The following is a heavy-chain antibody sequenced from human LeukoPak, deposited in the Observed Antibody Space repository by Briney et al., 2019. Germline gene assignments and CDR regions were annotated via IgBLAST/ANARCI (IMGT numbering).Heavy chain of an antibody. V-gene: IGHV3-43*01. Sequence: PGGSPRLSCAAPGFTFGDDTIHWVRQAPGKGLEWVSLISWDGGSTYYADSVNGRFTISRDNSKNSLYLQMNSLRTEDTALYYCAKDRYSSSSGYYFDYWGQGTLVTVSS. D-gene: IGHD6-6*01. CDR3: AKDRYSSSSGYYFDY. J-gene: IGHJ4*02. CDR2: ISWDGGST. CDR1: GFTFGDDT.